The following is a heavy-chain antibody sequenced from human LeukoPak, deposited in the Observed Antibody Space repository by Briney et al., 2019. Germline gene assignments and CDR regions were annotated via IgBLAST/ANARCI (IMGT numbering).Heavy chain of an antibody. Sequence: ASVKVSCKASGYTFTGYYMHWVRQAPGQGLEWMGWINPNSGDTNYAQKFQGRVTMTRDTSISTAYMELSRLRSDDTAVYYCARVKRIQLWDNAFDPWGQGTLVTVSS. CDR3: ARVKRIQLWDNAFDP. CDR1: GYTFTGYY. J-gene: IGHJ5*02. CDR2: INPNSGDT. V-gene: IGHV1-2*02. D-gene: IGHD5-18*01.